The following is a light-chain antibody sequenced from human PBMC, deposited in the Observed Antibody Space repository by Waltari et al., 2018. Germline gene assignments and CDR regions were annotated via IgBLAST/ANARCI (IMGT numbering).Light chain of an antibody. V-gene: IGKV4-1*01. J-gene: IGKJ4*01. CDR3: QQYYTTPLT. CDR2: WAS. CDR1: QSVLSNSNKKNP. Sequence: DTVMTQSPDSLAVSLGERITINCKSSQSVLSNSNKKNPLAWYQQKPGQPPQLLIYWASTRQSRVPDRFSGGGSGTDFTLTIDSLQAEDVAVYFCQQYYTTPLTFGGGTRVEIK.